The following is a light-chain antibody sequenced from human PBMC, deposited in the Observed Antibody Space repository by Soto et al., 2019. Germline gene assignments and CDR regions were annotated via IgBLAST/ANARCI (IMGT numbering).Light chain of an antibody. V-gene: IGKV3-20*01. Sequence: EIVLTQSPGTLSLSPGQRATLSCRASQSVSSDYLAWFQQKPGQAPRLLIYGASSRATGIPDRFSGSGSGTDFTLTISRLEPEDFSVYYCQPYGSSPRTFGQGTKVEIK. CDR2: GAS. CDR1: QSVSSDY. CDR3: QPYGSSPRT. J-gene: IGKJ1*01.